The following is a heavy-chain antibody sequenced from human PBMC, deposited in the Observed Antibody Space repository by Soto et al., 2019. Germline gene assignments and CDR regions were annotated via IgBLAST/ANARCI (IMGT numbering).Heavy chain of an antibody. CDR1: GGSVSSGSYY. CDR3: ARTGIAVADSYYYYGMDV. CDR2: IYYSGST. D-gene: IGHD6-19*01. Sequence: ETLSLTCTVSGGSVSSGSYYWSWIRQPPGKGLEWIGYIYYSGSTNYNPSLKSRVTISVDTSKNQFSLKLSSVTAADTAVYYCARTGIAVADSYYYYGMDVWGQGTTVTVSS. J-gene: IGHJ6*02. V-gene: IGHV4-61*01.